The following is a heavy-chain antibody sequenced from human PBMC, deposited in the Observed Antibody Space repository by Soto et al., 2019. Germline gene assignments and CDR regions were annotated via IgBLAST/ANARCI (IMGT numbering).Heavy chain of an antibody. Sequence: GGSLRLSCAASGFTVSSNYMSWVRQAPGKGLEWVSVIYSGGSTYYADSVKGRFTISRDNSKNTLYLQMNSLRAEDTAVYYCARVAYYYGSGWGATQNWFDPWGQGTLVTVSS. CDR1: GFTVSSNY. V-gene: IGHV3-53*01. CDR3: ARVAYYYGSGWGATQNWFDP. J-gene: IGHJ5*02. D-gene: IGHD3-10*01. CDR2: IYSGGST.